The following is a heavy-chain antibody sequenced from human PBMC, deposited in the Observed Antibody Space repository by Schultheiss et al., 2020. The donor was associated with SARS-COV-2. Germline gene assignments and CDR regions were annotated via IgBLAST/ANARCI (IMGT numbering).Heavy chain of an antibody. CDR3: ARAKISGTADYHDAFDI. J-gene: IGHJ3*02. CDR2: IYYSGST. Sequence: SETLSLTCTVSGGSISSGGYYWSWIRQHPGKGLEWIGYIYYSGSTYYNPSLKSLVTISVDTSKNQFSLKLSSVTTADTAVYYCARAKISGTADYHDAFDIWGQGTMVTVSS. D-gene: IGHD3-10*01. CDR1: GGSISSGGYY. V-gene: IGHV4-31*01.